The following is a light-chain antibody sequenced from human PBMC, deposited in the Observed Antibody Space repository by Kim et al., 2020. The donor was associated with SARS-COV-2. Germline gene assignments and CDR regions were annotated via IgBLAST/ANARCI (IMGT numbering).Light chain of an antibody. Sequence: PRKTARNNWRGKKIGSKSVDWYQQKPGQAPVLVIYYDSDRPSGIPERFSGSNSGNTATLTISRVEAGDEADYYCQVWDSSSDHRVFGGGTQLTVL. J-gene: IGLJ2*01. CDR2: YDS. CDR1: KIGSKS. V-gene: IGLV3-21*04. CDR3: QVWDSSSDHRV.